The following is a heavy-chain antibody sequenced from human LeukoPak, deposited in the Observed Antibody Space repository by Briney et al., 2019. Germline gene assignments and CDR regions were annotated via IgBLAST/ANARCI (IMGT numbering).Heavy chain of an antibody. J-gene: IGHJ4*02. CDR3: ARLRSGWYGY. Sequence: SETLSLTCTVSGGSISSHYWTWIRQAPGKGLEWIGYIYDSGNTNYNPSLKSRVTIAVDTSKNQFSLKLSSVTAADTAVYYCARLRSGWYGYWGQGTLVTVSS. CDR2: IYDSGNT. D-gene: IGHD6-19*01. CDR1: GGSISSHY. V-gene: IGHV4-59*08.